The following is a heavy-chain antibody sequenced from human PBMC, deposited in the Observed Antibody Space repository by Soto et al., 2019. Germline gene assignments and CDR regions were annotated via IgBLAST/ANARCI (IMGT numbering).Heavy chain of an antibody. CDR3: ARDPQLWWGYFDY. CDR1: GFKFSSYA. D-gene: IGHD2-21*01. Sequence: GGSLRVSCAAAGFKFSSYARHWVRQAPGKGLEWVAVISYDGSNKYYADSVKGRFTISRDNSKNTLYLQMNSLRAEDTAVYYCARDPQLWWGYFDYWGQGTLVTVSS. V-gene: IGHV3-30-3*01. CDR2: ISYDGSNK. J-gene: IGHJ4*02.